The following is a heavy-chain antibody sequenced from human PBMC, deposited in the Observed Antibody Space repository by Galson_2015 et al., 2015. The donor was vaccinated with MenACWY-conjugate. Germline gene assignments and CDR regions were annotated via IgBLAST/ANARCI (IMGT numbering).Heavy chain of an antibody. Sequence: ATLSLHWSVYGGSLSDSYWQWLRRPPGEGLEWIGHIHYSGSTNYNPSLTRRVLVSIDTSQNQFSLRLSSVTAADTAVYYCARGWGWLPESWGQGTLVTVSS. V-gene: IGHV4-59*01. CDR3: ARGWGWLPES. D-gene: IGHD2-15*01. CDR1: GGSLSDSY. CDR2: IHYSGST. J-gene: IGHJ5*02.